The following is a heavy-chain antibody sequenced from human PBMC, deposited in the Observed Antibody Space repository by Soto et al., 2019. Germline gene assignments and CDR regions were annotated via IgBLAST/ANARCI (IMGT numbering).Heavy chain of an antibody. D-gene: IGHD5-12*01. Sequence: EVQLVESGGGLVQPGGSLRLSCAASGFTVSSNYMSWVRQAPGKGLEWVSVIYSGGSTYYADSVKGRFTISRDNSKHTLYLQMNSLRAEDTAVYYCARDRGAYGGRGFFDYWGQGTLVTVSS. CDR2: IYSGGST. V-gene: IGHV3-66*01. CDR1: GFTVSSNY. J-gene: IGHJ4*02. CDR3: ARDRGAYGGRGFFDY.